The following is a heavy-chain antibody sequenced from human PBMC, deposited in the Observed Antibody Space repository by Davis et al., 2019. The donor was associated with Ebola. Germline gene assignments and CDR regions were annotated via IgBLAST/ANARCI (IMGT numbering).Heavy chain of an antibody. Sequence: GESLKISCKGSGYSFTSYWISWVRQMPGKGLEWMGRIDPSDSYTNYSPSFQGHVTISADKSISTAYLQWSSLKASDTAMYYCARRTYYYDSSGYYYYYGMDVWGQGTTVTVSS. V-gene: IGHV5-10-1*01. CDR1: GYSFTSYW. J-gene: IGHJ6*02. CDR3: ARRTYYYDSSGYYYYYGMDV. CDR2: IDPSDSYT. D-gene: IGHD3-22*01.